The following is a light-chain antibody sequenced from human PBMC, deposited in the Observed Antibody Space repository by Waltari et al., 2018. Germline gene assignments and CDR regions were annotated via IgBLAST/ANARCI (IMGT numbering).Light chain of an antibody. J-gene: IGKJ1*01. CDR1: QGVSSY. CDR3: QQYHTYPWT. CDR2: ASS. Sequence: ALRMTQSPASLSASPGARVTISFRASQGVSSYLAWDQQKPGKAPSLLIYASSTLESGVPSKFSGSGSGTDFTLTISCLQSEDFATYYCQQYHTYPWTFGQGTKVEI. V-gene: IGKV1-8*01.